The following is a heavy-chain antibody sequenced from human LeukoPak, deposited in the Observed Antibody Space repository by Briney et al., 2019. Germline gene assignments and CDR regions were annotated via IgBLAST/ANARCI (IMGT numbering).Heavy chain of an antibody. J-gene: IGHJ5*02. D-gene: IGHD3-22*01. CDR1: GFIFNNYG. CDR3: AKGSSGYFADL. Sequence: AGGSLRLSCAAPGFIFNNYGLIWVRQAPGKGLEWVSAISNDGGGTNYADFVRGRFTISRDNSKNTLFLQMNSLRAEDTALYYCAKGSSGYFADLWGQGTLVTVAS. V-gene: IGHV3-23*01. CDR2: ISNDGGGT.